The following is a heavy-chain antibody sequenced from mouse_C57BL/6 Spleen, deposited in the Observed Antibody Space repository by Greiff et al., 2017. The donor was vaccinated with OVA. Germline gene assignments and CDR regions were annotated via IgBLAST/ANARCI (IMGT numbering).Heavy chain of an antibody. J-gene: IGHJ4*01. CDR2: INPNNGGT. D-gene: IGHD1-1*01. V-gene: IGHV1-22*01. Sequence: EVQLQHSGPELVKPGASVKMSCKASGYTFTDYNMHWVKQSHGKSLEWIGYINPNNGGTSYNQKFKGKATLTVNKSSSTAYMELRSLTSEDSAVYYCARTPVVADYAMDYWGQGTSVTVSS. CDR1: GYTFTDYN. CDR3: ARTPVVADYAMDY.